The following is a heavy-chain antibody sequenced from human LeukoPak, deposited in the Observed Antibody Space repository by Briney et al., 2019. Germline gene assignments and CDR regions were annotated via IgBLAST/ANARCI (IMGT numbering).Heavy chain of an antibody. D-gene: IGHD3-10*01. V-gene: IGHV3-23*01. J-gene: IGHJ4*02. CDR1: RFTFSNYA. Sequence: GGSLRLSCAASRFTFSNYAMSWVRQAPGKGLEWVSGISVSSAGTYYADSVKGRFSISRDNSKNTLYLQMNSPRAEDTAVYYCAKDLSGIRGVTGYWGQGTLVTVSS. CDR2: ISVSSAGT. CDR3: AKDLSGIRGVTGY.